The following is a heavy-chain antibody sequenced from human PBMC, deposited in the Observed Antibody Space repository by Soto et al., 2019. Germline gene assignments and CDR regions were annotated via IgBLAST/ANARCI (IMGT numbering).Heavy chain of an antibody. J-gene: IGHJ4*02. Sequence: GGSLRLSCAASGFTFSSYWMSWVRQAPGKGLEWVANIKQDGSEKYYVDSVKGRFTISRDNAKNTLYLQMNSLRAEDTAVYYCAKGPHIVVVTAIIDYCGQGTLVTVSS. D-gene: IGHD2-21*02. CDR1: GFTFSSYW. V-gene: IGHV3-7*03. CDR3: AKGPHIVVVTAIIDY. CDR2: IKQDGSEK.